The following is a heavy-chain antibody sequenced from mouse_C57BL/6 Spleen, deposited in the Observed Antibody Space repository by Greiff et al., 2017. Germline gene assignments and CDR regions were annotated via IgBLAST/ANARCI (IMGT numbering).Heavy chain of an antibody. V-gene: IGHV5-16*01. J-gene: IGHJ1*03. Sequence: EVKVVESEGGLVQPGSSMKLSCTASGFTFSDYYMAWVRQVPDKGLEWVANINYDGSSTYYLDSLKSRFIISRDNAKNILYLQMSSLKSEDTATYYCARDYWGGRAYFDVWGTGTTVTVSS. CDR1: GFTFSDYY. D-gene: IGHD1-1*01. CDR3: ARDYWGGRAYFDV. CDR2: INYDGSST.